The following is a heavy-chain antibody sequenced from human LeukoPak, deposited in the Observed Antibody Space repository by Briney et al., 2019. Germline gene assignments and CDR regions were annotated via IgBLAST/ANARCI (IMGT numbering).Heavy chain of an antibody. Sequence: SETLSLTCTVSGGSISSSSYYWGWIRQPPGKGLEWIANFYYSRNTYYNPSLKSRVTISVDTSKNQFSLKLSSVTAADTAVYYCARTGYSSSWSRNWFDPWGQGTLVTVSS. J-gene: IGHJ5*02. V-gene: IGHV4-39*07. CDR3: ARTGYSSSWSRNWFDP. CDR2: FYYSRNT. CDR1: GGSISSSSYY. D-gene: IGHD6-13*01.